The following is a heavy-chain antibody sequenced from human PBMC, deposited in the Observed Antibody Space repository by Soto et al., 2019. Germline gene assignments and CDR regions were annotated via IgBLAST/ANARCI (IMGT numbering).Heavy chain of an antibody. Sequence: XPGKVSCKVSGYPLTELYIYLVRRDPGKGLEWMGGFDPEDGETIYAQKFQGRVTMNEETSADTAYMELSRLRSEDTAVYYCATLWELRARVATHWGQGTLVTVSS. CDR3: ATLWELRARVATH. CDR1: GYPLTELY. V-gene: IGHV1-24*01. D-gene: IGHD1-26*01. J-gene: IGHJ4*02. CDR2: FDPEDGET.